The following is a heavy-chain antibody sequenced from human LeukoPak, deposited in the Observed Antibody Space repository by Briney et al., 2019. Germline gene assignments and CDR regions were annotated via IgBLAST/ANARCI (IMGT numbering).Heavy chain of an antibody. CDR1: GFTFSSYG. D-gene: IGHD3-22*01. CDR2: IWYDGSNK. Sequence: GGSLRLSCAASGFTFSSYGMHWVRQAPGKGLEWVAVIWYDGSNKYYADSVKGRFTISRDNSKNTLYLQMNSLRGEDTAVYYCAKTKWLPAYYFDYWGQGTLVTVSS. CDR3: AKTKWLPAYYFDY. J-gene: IGHJ4*02. V-gene: IGHV3-33*06.